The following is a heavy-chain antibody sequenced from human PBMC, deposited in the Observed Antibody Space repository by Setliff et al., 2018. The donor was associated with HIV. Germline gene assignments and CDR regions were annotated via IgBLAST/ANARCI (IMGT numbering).Heavy chain of an antibody. D-gene: IGHD3-22*01. V-gene: IGHV1-18*01. CDR2: ISAYNGNT. CDR3: ARERPGYGNYPDY. J-gene: IGHJ4*02. Sequence: ASVKVSCKASGYTFTSYGISWVRQAPGQGLEWMGWISAYNGNTNYAQKLQGRVTMTTDTSTSTVYLELSRLRLDDTAMYYCARERPGYGNYPDYWGQGSLVTVSS. CDR1: GYTFTSYG.